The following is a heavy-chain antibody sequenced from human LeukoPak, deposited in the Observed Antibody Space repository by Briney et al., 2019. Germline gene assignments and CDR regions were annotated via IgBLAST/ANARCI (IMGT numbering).Heavy chain of an antibody. V-gene: IGHV3-30*14. CDR3: ARDGPPIYNWNYIY. CDR2: ISYDGSNK. Sequence: GGSLRLSCAASGFTFSSYAMHWVRQAPGKGLEWVAVISYDGSNKYYADSVKGRFTISRDNAKNTLYLQMNSLRAEDTAVYYCARDGPPIYNWNYIYWGQGTLVTVSS. CDR1: GFTFSSYA. D-gene: IGHD1-1*01. J-gene: IGHJ4*02.